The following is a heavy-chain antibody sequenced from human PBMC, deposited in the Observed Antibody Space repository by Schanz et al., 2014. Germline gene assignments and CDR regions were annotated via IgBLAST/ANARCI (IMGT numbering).Heavy chain of an antibody. J-gene: IGHJ5*01. Sequence: EVQLLESGGALEQPGGSLRLSCAASGITFSNHAMSWVRQAPGKGLEWVSAISGSGDNTFYADSVRGRFTISRDNSRNTLYLQMNSLRAEDTAVYYCAKDFTGSGIFFNSWGQGTLVSVSS. CDR3: AKDFTGSGIFFNS. V-gene: IGHV3-23*01. D-gene: IGHD3-10*01. CDR2: ISGSGDNT. CDR1: GITFSNHA.